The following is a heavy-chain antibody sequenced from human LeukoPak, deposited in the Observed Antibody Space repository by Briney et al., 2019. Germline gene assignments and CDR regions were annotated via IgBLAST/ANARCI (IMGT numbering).Heavy chain of an antibody. Sequence: GGSLRLSCAASGFTFSSYSMNWVRQAPGKGLEWVSSISSSNSYIYYADSVKGRFTISRDNAKNSLYLQMNSLRAEDTAVYYCARGKTEWELLSFDYWGQGTLVTVSS. CDR1: GFTFSSYS. D-gene: IGHD1-26*01. J-gene: IGHJ4*02. CDR2: ISSSNSYI. V-gene: IGHV3-21*01. CDR3: ARGKTEWELLSFDY.